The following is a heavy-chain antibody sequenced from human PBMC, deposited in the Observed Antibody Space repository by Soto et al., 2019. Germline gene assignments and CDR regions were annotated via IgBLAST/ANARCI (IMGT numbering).Heavy chain of an antibody. Sequence: PGESLKISCKGSGYSFTSYWIGWVRQMPGKGLEWMGIIYPGDSDTRYSPSFQGQVTISADKSISTAYLQWSSLKASDTAMYYCARTVGKYSSGWGTPYYYYYYGMDVWGQGTTVTVSS. J-gene: IGHJ6*02. V-gene: IGHV5-51*01. D-gene: IGHD6-19*01. CDR3: ARTVGKYSSGWGTPYYYYYYGMDV. CDR2: IYPGDSDT. CDR1: GYSFTSYW.